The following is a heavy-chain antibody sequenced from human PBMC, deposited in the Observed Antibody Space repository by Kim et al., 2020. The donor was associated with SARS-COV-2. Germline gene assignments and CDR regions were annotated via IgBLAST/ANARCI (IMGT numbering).Heavy chain of an antibody. CDR3: TTGEIYSSSWYDDYGLDY. D-gene: IGHD6-13*01. Sequence: KGRFTISRDDSKNTLYLQMNSLKTEDTAVYYCTTGEIYSSSWYDDYGLDYWGQGTLVTVSS. V-gene: IGHV3-15*01. J-gene: IGHJ4*02.